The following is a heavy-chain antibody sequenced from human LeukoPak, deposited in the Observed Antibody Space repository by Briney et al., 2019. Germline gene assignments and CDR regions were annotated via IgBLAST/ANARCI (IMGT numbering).Heavy chain of an antibody. Sequence: ASVKVSCKASGYTFTSYYMHWVRQAPGQGLEWMGIINPSGGSTSYAQKFQGRVTMTRDTSTSTVYMELSSLRSEDTAVYYCASDRGVPAAWYYFDYWGQGTLVTVSS. J-gene: IGHJ4*02. V-gene: IGHV1-46*01. CDR1: GYTFTSYY. CDR3: ASDRGVPAAWYYFDY. CDR2: INPSGGST. D-gene: IGHD2-2*01.